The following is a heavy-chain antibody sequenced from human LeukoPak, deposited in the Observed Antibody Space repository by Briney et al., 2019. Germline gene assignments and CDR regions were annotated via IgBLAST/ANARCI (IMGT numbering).Heavy chain of an antibody. CDR1: GFSFSRYD. CDR3: AKGTGDMGYYFDR. J-gene: IGHJ4*02. D-gene: IGHD7-27*01. Sequence: GGSLRLSCAASGFSFSRYDLSWVRQAPGKGLEWVSGIRVNDETYYADSVKGRFTISRDNSENTLYLQMGGLRAEDTAVYYCAKGTGDMGYYFDRWGQGTLVTVSS. V-gene: IGHV3-23*01. CDR2: IRVNDET.